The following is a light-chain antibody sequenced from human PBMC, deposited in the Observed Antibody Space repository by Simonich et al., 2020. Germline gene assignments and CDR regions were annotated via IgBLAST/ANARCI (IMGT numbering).Light chain of an antibody. J-gene: IGKJ2*01. CDR3: QQYYSYPYT. CDR1: QGISSY. V-gene: IGKV1-8*01. CDR2: AAS. Sequence: AIRMTQSPSSLSASTGDRVTITCRASQGISSYLAWYLQKPGKAPKLLIYAASTLQSGVPSRFSGSGSGTDFTLTISRLQSEDFATYYCQQYYSYPYTFGQGTKLEIK.